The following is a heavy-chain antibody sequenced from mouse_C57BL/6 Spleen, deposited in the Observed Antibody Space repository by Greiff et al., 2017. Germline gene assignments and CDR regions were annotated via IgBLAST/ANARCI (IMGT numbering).Heavy chain of an antibody. CDR3: ARSITTVVAPDY. CDR1: GFTFTDYY. J-gene: IGHJ2*01. D-gene: IGHD1-1*01. V-gene: IGHV7-3*01. Sequence: EVKLMESGGGLVQPGGSLSLSCAASGFTFTDYYMSWVRQPPGKALEWLGFIRNKANGYTTEYSASVKGRFTISRDNSQSILYLQMNALRAEDSATYYCARSITTVVAPDYWGQGTTLTVSS. CDR2: IRNKANGYTT.